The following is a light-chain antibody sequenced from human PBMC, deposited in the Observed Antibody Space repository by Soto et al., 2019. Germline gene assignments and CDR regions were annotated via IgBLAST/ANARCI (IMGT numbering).Light chain of an antibody. CDR2: EAS. J-gene: IGKJ1*01. CDR1: QSISSY. CDR3: QQSYTTPPT. V-gene: IGKV1-39*01. Sequence: DIQMTQSPSSLSASVGDRFTITWRASQSISSYLNWYQQKPGKAPMLLIYEASNLQSGVPSRFSGSGAGTDFTLTISSLHPEDFAIYYCQQSYTTPPTFGQGTKVDI.